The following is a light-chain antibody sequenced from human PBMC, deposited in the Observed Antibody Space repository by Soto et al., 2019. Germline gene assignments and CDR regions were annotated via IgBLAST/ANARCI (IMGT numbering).Light chain of an antibody. V-gene: IGLV1-40*01. CDR2: GNS. J-gene: IGLJ2*01. CDR3: QSYDSSLSEGV. Sequence: QSVLTQPPSVSGAPGQRVTISCTGSSSNIGAGYDVHWYQQLPGTAPKLLIYGNSNRPSGVPDRFSGSKSGTSASLAITGLQAEEEADYYCQSYDSSLSEGVFGGGTKLTVL. CDR1: SSNIGAGYD.